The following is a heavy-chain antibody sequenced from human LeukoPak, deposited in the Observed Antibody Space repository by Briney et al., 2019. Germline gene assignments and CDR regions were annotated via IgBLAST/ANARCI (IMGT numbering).Heavy chain of an antibody. J-gene: IGHJ4*02. V-gene: IGHV4-34*01. Sequence: SGTLSLTCAVSGVSFNDYYWSWVRQTPGKGLEWIGEINHSGYTNDSPSLKSRVTLSIDTSRKQFSLNLRSVTVADTGIYYCTRMTTGHDYWGQGTLVTVSS. CDR3: TRMTTGHDY. CDR2: INHSGYT. D-gene: IGHD4-17*01. CDR1: GVSFNDYY.